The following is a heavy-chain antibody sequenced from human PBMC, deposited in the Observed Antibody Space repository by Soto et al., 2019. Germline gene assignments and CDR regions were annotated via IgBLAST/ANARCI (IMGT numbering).Heavy chain of an antibody. CDR2: IYYGGTI. V-gene: IGHV4-39*01. Sequence: TSETLSLTCTVSGGSISTSDYYWGWIRQPPGKGLEWIGSIYYGGTIYYNPSLKSRVTISVDTSKNQFSLTLGFVTAADTALYYCERHRYNYGFFDWFDPWGKGTLVTVS. CDR3: ERHRYNYGFFDWFDP. D-gene: IGHD5-18*01. J-gene: IGHJ5*02. CDR1: GGSISTSDYY.